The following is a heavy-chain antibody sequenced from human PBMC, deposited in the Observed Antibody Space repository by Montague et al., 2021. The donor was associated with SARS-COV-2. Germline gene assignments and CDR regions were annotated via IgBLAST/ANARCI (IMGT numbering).Heavy chain of an antibody. V-gene: IGHV4-61*02. Sequence: TLSLTCSVSGGSIRSGSYYWSWIRQPAGKGLEWIGSIYSSGSTNYNPSLKSRVTTSVDTSKNQFSLKVSSVTAADTAVYYCARDYGDYSYYYGLDVWGQGTTVTVSS. CDR2: IYSSGST. D-gene: IGHD4-17*01. CDR3: ARDYGDYSYYYGLDV. CDR1: GGSIRSGSYY. J-gene: IGHJ6*02.